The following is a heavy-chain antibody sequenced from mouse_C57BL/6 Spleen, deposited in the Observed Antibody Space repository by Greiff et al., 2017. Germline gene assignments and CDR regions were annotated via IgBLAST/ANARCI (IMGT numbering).Heavy chain of an antibody. J-gene: IGHJ4*01. Sequence: EVQLQESGPGLVKPSQSLSLTCSVTGYSITSGYYWNWIRQFPGNKLEWMGYISYDGSNNYNPSLKNRISITRDTSKNQFFLKLNSVTTEDTATYYCAREGIYYYGSSPLYAMDYWGQGTSVTVSS. CDR3: AREGIYYYGSSPLYAMDY. D-gene: IGHD1-1*01. V-gene: IGHV3-6*01. CDR2: ISYDGSN. CDR1: GYSITSGYY.